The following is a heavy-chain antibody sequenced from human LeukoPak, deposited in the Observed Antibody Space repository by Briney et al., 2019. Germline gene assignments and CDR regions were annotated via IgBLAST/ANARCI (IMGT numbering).Heavy chain of an antibody. CDR3: ALMAARRDGDY. CDR1: GFTFSSYD. CDR2: IAFSGGST. J-gene: IGHJ4*02. Sequence: GGSLRLSCATSGFTFSSYDMSWVRQAPGKGLEWVSAIAFSGGSTYYADSVKGRFTISRDNSKNTLYLQMNSLRMEDTSVYYCALMAARRDGDYWGQGTLVTVSS. V-gene: IGHV3-23*01. D-gene: IGHD6-6*01.